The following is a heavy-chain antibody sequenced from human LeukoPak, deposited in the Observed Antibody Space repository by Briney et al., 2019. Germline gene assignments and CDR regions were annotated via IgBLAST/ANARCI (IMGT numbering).Heavy chain of an antibody. D-gene: IGHD6-13*01. V-gene: IGHV1-69*13. CDR1: GGTFCSYA. CDR3: ARDIAAAGTYWFDP. J-gene: IGHJ5*02. Sequence: ASVKVSCKASGGTFCSYAISWVRQAPGQGLEWMGGIIPIFGTANYAQKFQGRVTITADESTSTAYMELSSPRSEDTAVYYCARDIAAAGTYWFDPWGQGTLVTVSS. CDR2: IIPIFGTA.